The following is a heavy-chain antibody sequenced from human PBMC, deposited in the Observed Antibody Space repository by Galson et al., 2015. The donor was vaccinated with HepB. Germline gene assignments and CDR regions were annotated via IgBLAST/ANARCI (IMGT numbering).Heavy chain of an antibody. CDR1: RYTFSSYA. CDR2: INTNTGNP. D-gene: IGHD1-1*01. Sequence: SVKVSCKASRYTFSSYAMNWVRQAPGQGLEWMGWINTNTGNPTYAQGFTGRFVFSLDISVSTAYLQISSLKAEDTAIYYCARSLNWNAFNWFDPWGQGTLVIVSS. CDR3: ARSLNWNAFNWFDP. V-gene: IGHV7-4-1*02. J-gene: IGHJ5*02.